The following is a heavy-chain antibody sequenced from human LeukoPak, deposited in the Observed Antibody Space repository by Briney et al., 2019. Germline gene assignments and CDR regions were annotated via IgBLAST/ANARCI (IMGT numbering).Heavy chain of an antibody. CDR2: IYYSGST. Sequence: SETLSLTCTVSGDSISSSYWSWIRQLPGNGLEWIGYIYYSGSTYYNPSLQSRLIISIDTSKNQFSLKLSSVTAADTAVYYCARDFSNDAFDIWGQGTVVTVSS. CDR3: ARDFSNDAFDI. D-gene: IGHD3-3*01. J-gene: IGHJ3*02. CDR1: GDSISSSY. V-gene: IGHV4-59*06.